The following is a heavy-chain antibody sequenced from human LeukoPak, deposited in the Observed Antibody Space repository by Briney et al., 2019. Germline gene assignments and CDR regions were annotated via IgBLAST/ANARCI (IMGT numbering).Heavy chain of an antibody. CDR1: GFTFSNHA. CDR3: ARVGYDFWSGYHYWPYFDY. CDR2: ISDDGSSK. Sequence: GGPLRLSCVTSGFTFSNHAMHWVRQGPGKGLEWVAVISDDGSSKFYADSVKGRFTISRDNSKNTLFLQINSLRPEDTAVYYCARVGYDFWSGYHYWPYFDYWGQGTLVTVSS. D-gene: IGHD3-3*01. J-gene: IGHJ4*02. V-gene: IGHV3-30*04.